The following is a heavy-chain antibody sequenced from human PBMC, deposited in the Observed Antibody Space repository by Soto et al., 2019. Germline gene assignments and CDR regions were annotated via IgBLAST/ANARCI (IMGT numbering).Heavy chain of an antibody. CDR2: IIPILDKT. Sequence: QVQLVQSGAEVRKPGSSVKVSCKPSGDTFSSYTISWVRQAPGQGLEWMGRIIPILDKTDYAQKFQDRVTITADKSTKTAYMELSSLRSEDTAVYYCARAGFPSAILTADGHYYYGVDVWGQGTTVTVS. V-gene: IGHV1-69*08. D-gene: IGHD3-9*01. CDR3: ARAGFPSAILTADGHYYYGVDV. J-gene: IGHJ6*02. CDR1: GDTFSSYT.